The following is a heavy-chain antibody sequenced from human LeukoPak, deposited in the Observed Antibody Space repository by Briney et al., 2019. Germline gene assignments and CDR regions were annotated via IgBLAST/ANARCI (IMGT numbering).Heavy chain of an antibody. CDR1: AFTFTNAW. D-gene: IGHD1-7*01. CDR3: VRGTRLADR. CDR2: IKPDGSDT. V-gene: IGHV3-7*01. J-gene: IGHJ5*02. Sequence: GGSLRLSCVASAFTFTNAWMSWVREAPGGGLGWVADIKPDGSDTGNVHSVKSRLTISRDNAKNSLYLQMDGLRVEDTAVYYCVRGTRLADRWGQGTLVTVSS.